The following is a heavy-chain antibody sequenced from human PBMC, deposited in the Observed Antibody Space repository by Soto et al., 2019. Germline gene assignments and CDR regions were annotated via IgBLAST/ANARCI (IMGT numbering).Heavy chain of an antibody. Sequence: GSLRLSCAVTGFTFSGYDMHWVRQAPGKGLEWVSVISFDGSSKHYADSVKGRFTISRDNSKNTLYLQMSSLRTEDTAVYYCEWEGLWGQGTLVTVSS. CDR1: GFTFSGYD. V-gene: IGHV3-30*03. J-gene: IGHJ4*02. CDR2: ISFDGSSK. CDR3: EWEGL.